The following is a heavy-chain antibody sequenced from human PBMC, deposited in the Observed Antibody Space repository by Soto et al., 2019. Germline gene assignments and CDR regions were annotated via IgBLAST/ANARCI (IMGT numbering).Heavy chain of an antibody. D-gene: IGHD6-13*01. CDR3: ARLRLSSSWHYFYYGMDV. CDR1: GGTFSSYA. J-gene: IGHJ6*02. V-gene: IGHV1-69*13. CDR2: IIPIFGTA. Sequence: SVKVSCKASGGTFSSYAISWVRQAPGQGLEWMGGIIPIFGTANYAQKFQGRVTITADESTSTAYMELSSLRSEDTAVYYCARLRLSSSWHYFYYGMDVWGQGTTVTVSS.